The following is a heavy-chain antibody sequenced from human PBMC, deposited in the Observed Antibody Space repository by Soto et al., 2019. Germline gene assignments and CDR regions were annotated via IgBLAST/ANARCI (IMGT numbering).Heavy chain of an antibody. CDR3: ARADYGDTSVYFDY. CDR2: IYYSGST. J-gene: IGHJ4*02. V-gene: IGHV4-59*01. CDR1: GGSISTYY. D-gene: IGHD4-17*01. Sequence: QVQLQESGPGLVKPSETLSLTCTVSGGSISTYYWSWIRQPPGKGLEWIGYIYYSGSTNYSPSLKSRVTMSIDTSKKQFSLNLNSVTAADTAVYYCARADYGDTSVYFDYWGQGTLVTVSS.